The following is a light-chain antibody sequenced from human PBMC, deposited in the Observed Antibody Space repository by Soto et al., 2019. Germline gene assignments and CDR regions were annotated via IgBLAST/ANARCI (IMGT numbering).Light chain of an antibody. CDR1: QSISSW. CDR3: QQYNTGGVT. J-gene: IGKJ3*01. V-gene: IGKV1-5*03. Sequence: DIQMTQSPSTLSASVGDRVTITCRASQSISSWLAWYQQKPGKAPKLLIYKASSLESGVPSRFSGSGSGTAFTLTISSLQPDDLATDYCQQYNTGGVTFGPGTKVDIK. CDR2: KAS.